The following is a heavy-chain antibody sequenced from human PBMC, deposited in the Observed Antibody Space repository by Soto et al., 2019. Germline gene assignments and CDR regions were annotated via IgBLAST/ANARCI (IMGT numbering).Heavy chain of an antibody. Sequence: PSETLSLTCTVSGGSLSSYLSSWIRQPPGKGLGWNGYIYYSGSTNYNPSLKSRVTISVDTSKNQFSLKLSSVTAADTAVYYCARVVNCSGGSCYSPPYFYYYYMDVWGKGTTVTVSS. D-gene: IGHD2-15*01. CDR3: ARVVNCSGGSCYSPPYFYYYYMDV. CDR1: GGSLSSYL. J-gene: IGHJ6*03. V-gene: IGHV4-59*01. CDR2: IYYSGST.